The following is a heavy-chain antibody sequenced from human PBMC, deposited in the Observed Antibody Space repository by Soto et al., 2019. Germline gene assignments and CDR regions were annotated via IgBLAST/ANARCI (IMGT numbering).Heavy chain of an antibody. CDR2: IDYSGTA. D-gene: IGHD4-4*01. CDR3: ARTTGRHLDF. CDR1: YGSISVSNVF. V-gene: IGHV4-39*01. J-gene: IGHJ4*02. Sequence: QLQLQESGPGLVKPWETLSLTCTVSYGSISVSNVFWGWVRQPPGKGLEWIGNIDYSGTAYFNPSLGTRVTFPVDTSKNQFSLTLYSVTAADTAVYYCARTTGRHLDFWGQGIRVTVSS.